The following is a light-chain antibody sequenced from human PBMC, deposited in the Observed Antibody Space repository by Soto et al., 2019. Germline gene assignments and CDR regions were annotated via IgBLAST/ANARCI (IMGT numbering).Light chain of an antibody. Sequence: DIQMTQSPSTLSASVGDRVTITCRASQSISSWLAWYQQKPGRAPKLLIYDASSLESGVPARFSGSGSETEFTLTIGSLQPDDSATYYCQQYKSYSPWTFGQGTKVEI. CDR2: DAS. V-gene: IGKV1-5*01. CDR3: QQYKSYSPWT. J-gene: IGKJ1*01. CDR1: QSISSW.